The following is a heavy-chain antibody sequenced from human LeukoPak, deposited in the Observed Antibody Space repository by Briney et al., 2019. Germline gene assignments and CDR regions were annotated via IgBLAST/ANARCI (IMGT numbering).Heavy chain of an antibody. J-gene: IGHJ3*02. Sequence: GASVKLSCKASGGTFSSYAISWVRQAPGQGLEWMGRIIPIFGIANYAQKFQGRVTITADKSTSTAYMELSSLRSEDTAVYYCARATGAFDIWGQGTMVTVSS. CDR3: ARATGAFDI. CDR2: IIPIFGIA. V-gene: IGHV1-69*04. D-gene: IGHD5-24*01. CDR1: GGTFSSYA.